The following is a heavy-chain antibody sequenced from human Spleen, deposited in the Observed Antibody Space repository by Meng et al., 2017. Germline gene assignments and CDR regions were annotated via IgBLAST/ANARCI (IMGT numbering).Heavy chain of an antibody. J-gene: IGHJ5*02. Sequence: GGSLRLSCAASGFTFSSYAMHWVRQAPGKGLEWVAVISYDGSNKYYADSVKGRFTISRDNSKNTLYLQMNSLRAEDTAVYYCARGARYCSGGSCYNWFDPWGQGTRVTVSS. D-gene: IGHD2-15*01. CDR3: ARGARYCSGGSCYNWFDP. V-gene: IGHV3-30*04. CDR2: ISYDGSNK. CDR1: GFTFSSYA.